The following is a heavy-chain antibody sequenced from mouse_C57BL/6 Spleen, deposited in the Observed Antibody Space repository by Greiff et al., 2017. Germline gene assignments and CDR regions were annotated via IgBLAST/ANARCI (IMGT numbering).Heavy chain of an antibody. CDR3: ARSGNYPYYYAMDY. V-gene: IGHV1-72*01. CDR1: GYTFTSYW. Sequence: QVQLQQPGAELVKPGASVKLSCKASGYTFTSYWMHWVKQRPGRGLGWIGRIDPNSGGTKYNEKFKSKATLTVDKPSSTAYMQLSSLTSEDSAVYYCARSGNYPYYYAMDYWGQGTSVTVSS. J-gene: IGHJ4*01. D-gene: IGHD2-1*01. CDR2: IDPNSGGT.